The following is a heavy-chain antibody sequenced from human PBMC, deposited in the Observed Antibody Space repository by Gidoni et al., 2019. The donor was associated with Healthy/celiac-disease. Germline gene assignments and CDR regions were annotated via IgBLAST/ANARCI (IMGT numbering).Heavy chain of an antibody. Sequence: QVQLQESGPGLVKPSETLSLTCAVSGYSISSGYYWGWLRQPPGKGLEWIGSIYHSGSTYYNPSLKSRVTISVDTSKNQFSLKLSSVTAADTAVYYCARGGARTKGQAEDFDYWGQGTLVTVSS. CDR2: IYHSGST. J-gene: IGHJ4*02. CDR1: GYSISSGYY. CDR3: ARGGARTKGQAEDFDY. D-gene: IGHD1-26*01. V-gene: IGHV4-38-2*01.